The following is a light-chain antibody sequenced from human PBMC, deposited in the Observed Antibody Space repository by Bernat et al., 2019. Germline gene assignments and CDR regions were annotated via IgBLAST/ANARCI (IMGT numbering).Light chain of an antibody. CDR3: AAWDDSLRGRV. CDR2: SNN. V-gene: IGLV1-47*01. J-gene: IGLJ3*02. Sequence: QSVLTQPPSASGNPGQRVTISCSGSTSNLGSNYVYWYQQLPGTAPKLLIYSNNQRPSGVPDRFSGSKSGTSASLAISGLRSEDEADYYCAAWDDSLRGRVFGGGTKLTVV. CDR1: TSNLGSNY.